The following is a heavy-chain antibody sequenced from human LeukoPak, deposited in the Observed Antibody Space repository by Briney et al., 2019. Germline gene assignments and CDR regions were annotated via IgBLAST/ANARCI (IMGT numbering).Heavy chain of an antibody. CDR2: ISGNGGRT. CDR3: AKVAEMDTILGKFDN. D-gene: IGHD5-24*01. Sequence: GGSLRLSCAASGFTFSSYAMSWVRQAPGKGLEWVSAISGNGGRTYYADSVKGRFTIPRDNSKNTLYLQMNSLRAEDTALYYCAKVAEMDTILGKFDNWGQGTLVTVSS. J-gene: IGHJ5*02. V-gene: IGHV3-23*01. CDR1: GFTFSSYA.